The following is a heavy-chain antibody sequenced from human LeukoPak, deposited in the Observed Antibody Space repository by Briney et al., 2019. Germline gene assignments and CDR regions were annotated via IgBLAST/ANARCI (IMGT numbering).Heavy chain of an antibody. J-gene: IGHJ4*02. Sequence: GGSLRPSGAAFGFPFGSYGLTWARQAPAKGLEWGAFISYDGSNKYYADSVKGRFTISRDNSKNALYLQMNSLRAEDTAVYYCAKAGNGDYPYYFDYWGQGTLVTVSS. CDR1: GFPFGSYG. D-gene: IGHD4-17*01. CDR2: ISYDGSNK. CDR3: AKAGNGDYPYYFDY. V-gene: IGHV3-30*18.